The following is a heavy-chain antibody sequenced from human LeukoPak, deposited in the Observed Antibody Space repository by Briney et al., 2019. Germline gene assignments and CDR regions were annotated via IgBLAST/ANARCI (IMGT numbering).Heavy chain of an antibody. J-gene: IGHJ5*02. CDR3: ARICDPSGYYPGGFDP. CDR1: GGSISGGGQH. CDR2: IYYGGTT. V-gene: IGHV4-31*03. Sequence: PSETLSLTCTVSGGSISGGGQHWSRIRQHPGEGLEWIGNIYYGGTTYYNPSLKSRITISLDTSKNQFSLRLSSVTAADTAVYYCARICDPSGYYPGGFDPWGQGTLVTVSS. D-gene: IGHD3-22*01.